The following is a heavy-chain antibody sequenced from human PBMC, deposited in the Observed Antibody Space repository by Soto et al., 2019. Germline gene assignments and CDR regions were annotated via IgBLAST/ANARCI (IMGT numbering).Heavy chain of an antibody. J-gene: IGHJ6*02. V-gene: IGHV1-3*01. CDR3: ARDNTYYYDSIGYDYYYGMDV. D-gene: IGHD3-22*01. CDR1: GYTFTSYA. Sequence: ASVKVSCKASGYTFTSYAMHWVRQAPGRRLEWMGWINAGNGNTKYSQKFQGRVTITRDTSASTAYMELSSLRSEDTAVYYCARDNTYYYDSIGYDYYYGMDVWGQGTTVTVSS. CDR2: INAGNGNT.